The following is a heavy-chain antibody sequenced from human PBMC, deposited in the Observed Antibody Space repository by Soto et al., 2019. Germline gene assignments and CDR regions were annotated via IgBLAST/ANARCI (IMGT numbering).Heavy chain of an antibody. J-gene: IGHJ6*02. CDR2: ISYDGSNK. Sequence: GGSLRLSCAASGFTFSSYGMHWVRQAPGKGLEWVAVISYDGSNKYYADSVKGRFTISRDNSKNTLYLQMNSLRAEDTAVYYCAKDLLVGVYCSGGSCYKTFYYYYGMDVWGQGTTVTVSS. D-gene: IGHD2-15*01. CDR3: AKDLLVGVYCSGGSCYKTFYYYYGMDV. CDR1: GFTFSSYG. V-gene: IGHV3-30*18.